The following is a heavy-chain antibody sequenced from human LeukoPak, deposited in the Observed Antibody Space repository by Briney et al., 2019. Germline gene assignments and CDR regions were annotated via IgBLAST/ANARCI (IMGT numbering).Heavy chain of an antibody. J-gene: IGHJ5*02. CDR1: GLTFSSYA. V-gene: IGHV3-23*01. D-gene: IGHD6-13*01. Sequence: GGSLGLSCAASGLTFSSYAMGWVRQAPGKGPEWVSAISGGGGYTNYADSVKGRFTISRDNSKNTLYLQMNSLRAEDTALYYCAKTIVAAENNWFDPWGQGTLVTVSS. CDR3: AKTIVAAENNWFDP. CDR2: ISGGGGYT.